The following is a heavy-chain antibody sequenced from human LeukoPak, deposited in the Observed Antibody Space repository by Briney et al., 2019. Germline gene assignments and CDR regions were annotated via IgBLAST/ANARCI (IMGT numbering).Heavy chain of an antibody. Sequence: GGSLRLSGAAPGLSFSTYAMHWVRQAPAKGLDWVALIWHDASHTFYTDSVKGRFTISRDNSKNTVYLQMNSLGGEDTAVYYCAREIFGSGSYPDYWGQGTLVTVSS. CDR3: AREIFGSGSYPDY. J-gene: IGHJ4*02. CDR2: IWHDASHT. D-gene: IGHD3-10*01. V-gene: IGHV3-33*01. CDR1: GLSFSTYA.